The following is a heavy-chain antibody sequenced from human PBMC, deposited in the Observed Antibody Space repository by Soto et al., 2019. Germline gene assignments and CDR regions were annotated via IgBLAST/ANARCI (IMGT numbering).Heavy chain of an antibody. CDR3: ARGNTPPLQGSYYYYGMDV. J-gene: IGHJ6*02. CDR2: ISAYNGNT. V-gene: IGHV1-18*04. CDR1: GYTFTRSG. Sequence: QVQLVQSGAAVKKPGASVQVSCTASGYTFTRSGISWVRQAPGQGLAWMGWISAYNGNTNYAQKLQGRVTMTTDTSTSTAYMELRSLRSDDTAVYYCARGNTPPLQGSYYYYGMDVWGQGTTVTVSS. D-gene: IGHD1-1*01.